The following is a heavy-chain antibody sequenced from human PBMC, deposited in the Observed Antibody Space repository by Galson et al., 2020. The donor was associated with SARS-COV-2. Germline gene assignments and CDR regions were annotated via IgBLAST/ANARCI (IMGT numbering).Heavy chain of an antibody. CDR3: ARARDGYNHFDY. CDR1: GFTFSSYG. V-gene: IGHV3-30*03. Sequence: GESLKISCAASGFTFSSYGMHWVRQAPGKGLEWVAVISYDGFNTYYADSVKGRFSVSRDDSKNTLYVQMNTLRPEDTAVYFCARARDGYNHFDYWGQGTLVTVAS. CDR2: ISYDGFNT. J-gene: IGHJ4*02. D-gene: IGHD1-1*01.